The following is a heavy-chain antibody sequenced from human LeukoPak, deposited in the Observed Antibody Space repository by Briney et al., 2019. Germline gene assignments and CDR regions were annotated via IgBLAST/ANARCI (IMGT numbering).Heavy chain of an antibody. CDR2: ISSSSSYI. CDR1: GFTFSSYA. J-gene: IGHJ5*02. CDR3: ARGESFDP. Sequence: GGSLRLSCAASGFTFSSYAMSWVRQAPGQGLEWVSSISSSSSYIYYADSVKGRFTISRDNAKNSLYLQMNSLRAEDTAVYYCARGESFDPWGQGTLVTVSS. V-gene: IGHV3-21*01.